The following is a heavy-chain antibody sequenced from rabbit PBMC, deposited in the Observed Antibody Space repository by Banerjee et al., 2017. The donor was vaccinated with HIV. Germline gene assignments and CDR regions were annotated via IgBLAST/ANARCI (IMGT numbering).Heavy chain of an antibody. CDR1: GFDISNYN. CDR3: ARDRAGYAGDDHRYGMDL. D-gene: IGHD4-2*01. J-gene: IGHJ6*01. V-gene: IGHV1S40*01. CDR2: INTLGSA. Sequence: QSLEESGGGLVQPEGSLTLTCKASGFDISNYNMQWVRQSPGKGLESIGFINTLGSAYYASWAKGRFTISKTSSTTVTLQMTSLTDADTATYFCARDRAGYAGDDHRYGMDLWGPGTLVTVS.